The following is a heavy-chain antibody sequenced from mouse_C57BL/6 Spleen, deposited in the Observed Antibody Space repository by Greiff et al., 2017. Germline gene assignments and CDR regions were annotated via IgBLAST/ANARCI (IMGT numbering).Heavy chain of an antibody. J-gene: IGHJ2*01. CDR1: GYAFSSYW. D-gene: IGHD2-1*01. CDR2: IYPGDGDT. V-gene: IGHV1-80*01. Sequence: QVQLKQSGAELVKPGASVKISCKASGYAFSSYWMNWVKQRPGKGLEWIGQIYPGDGDTNYNGKFKGKATLTADKSSSTAYMQLSSLTSEDSAVYFSAGPGSGNSVPFDYGGQGTTLTVSS. CDR3: AGPGSGNSVPFDY.